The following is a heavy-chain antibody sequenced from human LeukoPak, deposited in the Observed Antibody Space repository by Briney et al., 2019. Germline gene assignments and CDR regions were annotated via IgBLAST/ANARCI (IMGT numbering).Heavy chain of an antibody. CDR1: GYTFSSYG. D-gene: IGHD6-19*01. V-gene: IGHV1-18*01. CDR3: ARDERWLLDY. Sequence: ASVKVSCKASGYTFSSYGLGWVRQAPGQGLEWMGWINTYNGKPNYAQKLQGRVSLTTDTSTSTAYMGLTSLRSDDTAVYYCARDERWLLDYWGQGTLVTASS. J-gene: IGHJ4*02. CDR2: INTYNGKP.